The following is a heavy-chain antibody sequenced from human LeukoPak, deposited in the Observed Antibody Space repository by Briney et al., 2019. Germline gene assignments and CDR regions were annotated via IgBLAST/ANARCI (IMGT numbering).Heavy chain of an antibody. Sequence: GGSLRLSCAASGFTFSSYEMNWVRQAPGKGLEWVSYISTGGSTIYYADSVKGRFTISRDNAKNSLYLQMNSLRAEDTAVYYCARDLGGYSSSSPPRYWGQGTLVTVSS. J-gene: IGHJ4*02. CDR2: ISTGGSTI. V-gene: IGHV3-48*03. CDR3: ARDLGGYSSSSPPRY. D-gene: IGHD6-6*01. CDR1: GFTFSSYE.